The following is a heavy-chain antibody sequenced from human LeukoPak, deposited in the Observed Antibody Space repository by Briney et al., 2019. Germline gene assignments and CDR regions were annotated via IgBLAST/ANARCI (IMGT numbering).Heavy chain of an antibody. V-gene: IGHV4-34*01. J-gene: IGHJ4*02. CDR2: INHSGST. D-gene: IGHD6-19*01. Sequence: PSETLSLTCAVYGGSFSGYYWSWIRQPPGKGLEWIGEINHSGSTNYNPSLKSRVTISVDTSKNQFSLKLSSVTAADTAVYYCATEYSSGLTLDYWGQGTLVTVSS. CDR3: ATEYSSGLTLDY. CDR1: GGSFSGYY.